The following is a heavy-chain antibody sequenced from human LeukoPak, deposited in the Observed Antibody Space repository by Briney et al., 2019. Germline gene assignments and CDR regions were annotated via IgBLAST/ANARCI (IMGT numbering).Heavy chain of an antibody. J-gene: IGHJ6*02. D-gene: IGHD2-21*02. CDR3: ARDVVVTGANYYYYYGMDA. Sequence: GGSLRLSCAASEFTFSSYEMNWVRQAPGKGLEWVSYISSSGSTIYYADSVKGRFTISRDNAKNSLYLQMNSLRAEDTAVYYCARDVVVTGANYYYYYGMDAWGQGTTVTVSS. V-gene: IGHV3-48*03. CDR1: EFTFSSYE. CDR2: ISSSGSTI.